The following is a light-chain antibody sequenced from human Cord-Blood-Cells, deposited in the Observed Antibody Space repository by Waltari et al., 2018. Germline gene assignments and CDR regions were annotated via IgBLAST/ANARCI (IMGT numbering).Light chain of an antibody. J-gene: IGKJ3*01. CDR2: AAS. CDR3: QQAXXXPFT. CDR1: QGISXX. Sequence: DIQMTQSPSSVSXSVGDRVTITCRASQGISXXLALYQQKPGKAPKLLIYAASSLQSGVPSRFSGXXSGXDFTLXXSSLQPEDFATYYCQQAXXXPFTFGPGTKVDIK. V-gene: IGKV1-12*01.